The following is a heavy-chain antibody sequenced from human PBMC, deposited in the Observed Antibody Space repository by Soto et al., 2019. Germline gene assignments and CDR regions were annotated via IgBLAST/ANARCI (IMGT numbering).Heavy chain of an antibody. Sequence: ASVKVSCKASGYSFTDYHIHRVRQAPGQGLEWLGRINPKSGGTSTAQKFQGWVTMTTDTSISTASMELTRLTSDDTAIYYCARGDSTDCSNGVCSFVYHHDTDVWG. CDR3: ARGDSTDCSNGVCSFVYHHDTDV. CDR1: GYSFTDYH. CDR2: INPKSGGT. V-gene: IGHV1-2*04. J-gene: IGHJ6*02. D-gene: IGHD2-8*01.